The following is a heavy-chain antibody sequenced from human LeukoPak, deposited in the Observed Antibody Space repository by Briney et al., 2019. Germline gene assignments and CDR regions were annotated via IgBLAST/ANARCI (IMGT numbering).Heavy chain of an antibody. CDR2: MNPNSGNT. V-gene: IGHV1-8*03. CDR3: ARVPWYYDFWSGNSGWFDP. J-gene: IGHJ5*02. D-gene: IGHD3-3*01. CDR1: GYTLTSYD. Sequence: ASVKVSCKASGYTLTSYDINWVRQATGQGLEWMGWMNPNSGNTGYAQKFQGRVTITRNTSISTAYMELSSLRSEDTAVYYCARVPWYYDFWSGNSGWFDPWGQGTLVTVSS.